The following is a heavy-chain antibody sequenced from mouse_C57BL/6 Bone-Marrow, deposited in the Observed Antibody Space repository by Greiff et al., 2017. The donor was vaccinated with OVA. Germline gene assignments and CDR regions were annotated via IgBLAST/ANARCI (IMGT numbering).Heavy chain of an antibody. D-gene: IGHD3-2*02. CDR2: ISSGGSYT. J-gene: IGHJ4*01. Sequence: EVMLVESGGDLVKPGGSLKLSCAASGFTFSSYGMSWVRQTPDKRLEWVATISSGGSYTYYPDNVKGRFTLSRDNAKTTLYLQMSSLKSEDTAMYYCARQSSGYAMDYWGQGTSVTVSS. CDR1: GFTFSSYG. CDR3: ARQSSGYAMDY. V-gene: IGHV5-6*01.